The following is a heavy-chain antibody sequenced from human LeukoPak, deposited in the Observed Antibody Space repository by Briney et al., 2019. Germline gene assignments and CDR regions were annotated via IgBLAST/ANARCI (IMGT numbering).Heavy chain of an antibody. J-gene: IGHJ4*02. CDR2: ISAYNGNT. CDR1: GYTFTSYG. D-gene: IGHD3-22*01. CDR3: ARDSPYYYDSSGYYYFDY. Sequence: ASVKVSCKASGYTFTSYGISWVRQAPRQGLEWMGWISAYNGNTNYAQKLQGRVTMTTDTSTSTAYMELRSLRSDDTAVYYCARDSPYYYDSSGYYYFDYWGQGTLVTVSS. V-gene: IGHV1-18*01.